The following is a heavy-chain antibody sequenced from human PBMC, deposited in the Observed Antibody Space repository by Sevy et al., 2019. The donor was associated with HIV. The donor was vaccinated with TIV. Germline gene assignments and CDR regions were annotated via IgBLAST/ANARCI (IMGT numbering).Heavy chain of an antibody. D-gene: IGHD3-22*01. V-gene: IGHV5-51*01. CDR3: AGHYIYDYDSSGSLTEAFDI. CDR1: GYSFTSYW. CDR2: IYPGDSDT. Sequence: GESLKISCKGSGYSFTSYWIGWVRQMPGKGLEWMGIIYPGDSDTRYSPSFQGQVTMSADRSISTAYIQWSSLKASDTAMYYCAGHYIYDYDSSGSLTEAFDIWGQGTMVTVSS. J-gene: IGHJ3*02.